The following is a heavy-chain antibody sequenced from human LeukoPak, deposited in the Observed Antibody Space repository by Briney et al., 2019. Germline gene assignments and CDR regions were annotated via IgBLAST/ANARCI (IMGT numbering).Heavy chain of an antibody. CDR1: GYTFTGYY. J-gene: IGHJ3*02. V-gene: IGHV1-2*02. Sequence: GASVKVSCKASGYTFTGYYMHWVRQAPGKGLEWMGWITPNSGGTNYAQKFQGRVTMTSDTSISTAYMELSRLRSNDTAVYYCARVYRWLHPNDAFDIYGQGTMVIVSS. D-gene: IGHD5-12*01. CDR2: ITPNSGGT. CDR3: ARVYRWLHPNDAFDI.